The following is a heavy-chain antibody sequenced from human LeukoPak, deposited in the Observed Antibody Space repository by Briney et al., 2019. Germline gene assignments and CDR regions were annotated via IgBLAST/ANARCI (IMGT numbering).Heavy chain of an antibody. CDR1: GFTFSSYE. J-gene: IGHJ6*02. Sequence: GGSLRLSCAASGFTFSSYEMNWVRQAPGKGLEGFSYISSSDSNIYYADPVKGRFTNSRDNAKNSMYLQMNSLRAEDTAVDYCARDLVVVATRYNYYYYYGMDVWGQGTTVTVSS. D-gene: IGHD5-12*01. V-gene: IGHV3-48*03. CDR3: ARDLVVVATRYNYYYYYGMDV. CDR2: ISSSDSNI.